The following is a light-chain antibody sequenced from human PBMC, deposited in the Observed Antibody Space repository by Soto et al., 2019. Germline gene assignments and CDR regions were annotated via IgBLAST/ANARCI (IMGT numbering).Light chain of an antibody. CDR3: QQYDHLPRT. V-gene: IGKV1-33*01. Sequence: DIQMTQSPSSLSASVGDRVTITCQASQDINNSLKWYQQKPGEAPKLLIYDASILETGVPSRFSGSGSGTDFTFTINNLQPEDVATFYCQQYDHLPRTFGQGTKLEIK. CDR1: QDINNS. CDR2: DAS. J-gene: IGKJ2*01.